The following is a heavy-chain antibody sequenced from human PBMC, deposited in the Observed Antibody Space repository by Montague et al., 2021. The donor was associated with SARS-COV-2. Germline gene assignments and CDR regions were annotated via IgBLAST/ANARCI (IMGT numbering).Heavy chain of an antibody. J-gene: IGHJ3*01. CDR3: ARVRIAMIVVVDAFDF. CDR1: GGSISSGGYY. CDR2: IYYSGST. V-gene: IGHV4-31*03. Sequence: TLSLTCTVSGGSISSGGYYWSWIRQHPGKGLEWIGYIYYSGSTYYNPSLKSRVTISVDTSKNQFSLKQSSVTAADMAVYYCARVRIAMIVVVDAFDFWGQGTMVTVSS. D-gene: IGHD3-22*01.